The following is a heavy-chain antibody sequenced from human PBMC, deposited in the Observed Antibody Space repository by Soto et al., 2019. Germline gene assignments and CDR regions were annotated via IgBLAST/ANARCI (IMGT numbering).Heavy chain of an antibody. J-gene: IGHJ6*03. CDR3: ARVAGVRYVFWSGYYSDYYYYYYMDV. CDR1: GFTFSSYW. D-gene: IGHD3-3*01. Sequence: GGSLRLSCAASGFTFSSYWMSWVRQAPGKGLEWVANIKQDGSEKYYVDSVKGRFTISRDNAKNSLYLQMNSLRAEDTAVYYCARVAGVRYVFWSGYYSDYYYYYYMDVWGKGTTVTVSS. CDR2: IKQDGSEK. V-gene: IGHV3-7*01.